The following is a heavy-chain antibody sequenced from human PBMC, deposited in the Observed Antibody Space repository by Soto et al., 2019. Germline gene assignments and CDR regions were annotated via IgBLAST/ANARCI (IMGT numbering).Heavy chain of an antibody. J-gene: IGHJ6*02. V-gene: IGHV3-30-3*01. CDR2: ISYDGNNE. CDR3: VRDWSMDV. CDR1: GFTFSSYA. Sequence: PGGSLRLSCAASGFTFSSYAMYWVRQAPGKGLEWVAVISYDGNNEYYADSVKGRFTISRDNPRNTVYLQMSSLRAEDTALYYCVRDWSMDVWGQGTTVTVSS.